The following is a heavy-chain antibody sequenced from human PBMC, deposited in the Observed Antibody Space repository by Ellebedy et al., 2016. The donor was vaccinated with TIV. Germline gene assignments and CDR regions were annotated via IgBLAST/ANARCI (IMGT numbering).Heavy chain of an antibody. CDR3: ARGGASSKYFDY. CDR1: GASISSYY. V-gene: IGHV4-59*01. Sequence: MPSETLSLTCTVPGASISSYYWSWIRQPPGKGLEWIGFIFHTGDTNYSPSLKSRVAISLDTSKNQFSLKLTSVTDADTAVYDCARGGASSKYFDYWGLGTLVTVSS. J-gene: IGHJ4*02. CDR2: IFHTGDT.